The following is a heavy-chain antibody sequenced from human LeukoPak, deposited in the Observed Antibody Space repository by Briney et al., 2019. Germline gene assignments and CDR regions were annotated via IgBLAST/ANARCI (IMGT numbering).Heavy chain of an antibody. CDR3: ARVLSGSWDWFDP. Sequence: GGSLRLSCAASGFSFSRYWIHWVRQAPGKGLEWVSRINPDGSTTTYADSVRGRFTISRDNAENTVYLQMNSLRAEDTAVYYCARVLSGSWDWFDPWGQGTLVTVSS. CDR1: GFSFSRYW. V-gene: IGHV3-74*01. CDR2: INPDGSTT. D-gene: IGHD3-22*01. J-gene: IGHJ5*02.